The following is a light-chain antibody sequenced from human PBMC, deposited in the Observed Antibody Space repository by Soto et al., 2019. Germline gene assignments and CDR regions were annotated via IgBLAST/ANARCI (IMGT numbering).Light chain of an antibody. J-gene: IGLJ2*01. V-gene: IGLV2-14*01. CDR3: SSFTISRNTVI. CDR2: DVS. CDR1: SSDLDGYNY. Sequence: QSALTQPASVSGSLGQSISISCTGTSSDLDGYNYVSWYQYHPGKAPKLMIYDVSNRPSVISNRFSGSKSGNTASLTISGLQAENEADYYCSSFTISRNTVIFGGGTKLTVL.